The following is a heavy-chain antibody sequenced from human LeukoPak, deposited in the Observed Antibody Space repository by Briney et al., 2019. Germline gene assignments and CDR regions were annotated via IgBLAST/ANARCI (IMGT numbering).Heavy chain of an antibody. D-gene: IGHD3-9*01. CDR3: AKDPLLRYFDWSY. J-gene: IGHJ4*02. CDR1: GFTISSYA. V-gene: IGHV3-23*01. Sequence: GGSLRLSCATSGFTISSYAMSWVRQAPGKGLEWVSAISGSGGSTFYADSVKGRFTISRDNSKNTLYLQMNSLGGEDTAVYYCAKDPLLRYFDWSYWGQGTLVTVSS. CDR2: ISGSGGST.